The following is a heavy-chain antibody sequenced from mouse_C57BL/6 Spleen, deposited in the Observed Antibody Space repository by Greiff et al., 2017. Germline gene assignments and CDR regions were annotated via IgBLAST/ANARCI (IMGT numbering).Heavy chain of an antibody. CDR2: INPSNGGT. Sequence: QVQLQQPGTELVKPGASVKLSCKASGYTSTSYWMHWVKQRPGQGLEWIGNINPSNGGTNYNEKFKSKATLTVDKSSSTAYMQLSSLTSEDSAVYCCARGARLYYFDYWGQGTTLTVSS. CDR3: ARGARLYYFDY. CDR1: GYTSTSYW. V-gene: IGHV1-53*01. J-gene: IGHJ2*01.